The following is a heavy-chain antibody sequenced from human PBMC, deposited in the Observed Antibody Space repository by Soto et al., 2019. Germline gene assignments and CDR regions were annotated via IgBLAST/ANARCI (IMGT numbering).Heavy chain of an antibody. D-gene: IGHD2-15*01. J-gene: IGHJ6*02. Sequence: SVKVSCKASGGTFSSYAISWVRQAPGQGLEWMGGIIPIFGTANYAQKFQGRVTITADESTSTAYMELSSLRSEDTAVYYCASGSPRVAATRRNSGYYYYGMDVWGQGTTVTVSS. CDR1: GGTFSSYA. CDR3: ASGSPRVAATRRNSGYYYYGMDV. CDR2: IIPIFGTA. V-gene: IGHV1-69*13.